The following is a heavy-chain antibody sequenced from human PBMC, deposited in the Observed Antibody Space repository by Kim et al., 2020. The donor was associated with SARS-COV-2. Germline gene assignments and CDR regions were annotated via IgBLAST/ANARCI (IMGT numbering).Heavy chain of an antibody. CDR3: ARVSYDVLTGYHSWSFDL. Sequence: SQTLSLTCTVSGGSISSYYWSWIRQPPGKGLEWIGYIYYSGSTNYNPSLKSRVTISVDTSKNQFSLKLSSVTAADTAVFYCARVSYDVLTGYHSWSFDLWGRGTLVTVSS. J-gene: IGHJ2*01. V-gene: IGHV4-59*01. CDR1: GGSISSYY. D-gene: IGHD3-9*01. CDR2: IYYSGST.